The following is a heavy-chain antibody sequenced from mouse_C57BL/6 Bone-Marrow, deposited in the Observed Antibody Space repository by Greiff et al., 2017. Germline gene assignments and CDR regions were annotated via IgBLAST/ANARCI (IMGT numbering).Heavy chain of an antibody. CDR2: SRNKANDYTT. CDR1: GFTFSDFY. Sequence: EVKVVESGGGLVQSGRSLRLSCATSGFTFSDFYMEWVRQAPGKGLEWIAASRNKANDYTTEYSASVKGRFIVSRDTSQSILYLQMNALRAEDTAIYYCARGPGRFWYFDVWGTGTTVTVSS. J-gene: IGHJ1*03. CDR3: ARGPGRFWYFDV. V-gene: IGHV7-1*01.